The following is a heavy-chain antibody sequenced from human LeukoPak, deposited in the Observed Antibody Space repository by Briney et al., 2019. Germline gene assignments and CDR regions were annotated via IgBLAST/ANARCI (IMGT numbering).Heavy chain of an antibody. Sequence: GASVKVSCKASGGTFSSYAISWVRQAPGQGLEWMGRIIPILGIANYAQKFQGRVTITADTSTGTAYMELSSLRSEDTAVFYCARLDGYKSLDAFDIWGRGTMVTVSS. CDR2: IIPILGIA. CDR1: GGTFSSYA. CDR3: ARLDGYKSLDAFDI. D-gene: IGHD5-24*01. J-gene: IGHJ3*02. V-gene: IGHV1-69*04.